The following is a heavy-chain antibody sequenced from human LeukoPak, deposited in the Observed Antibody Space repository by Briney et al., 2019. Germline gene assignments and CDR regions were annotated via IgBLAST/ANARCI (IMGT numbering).Heavy chain of an antibody. V-gene: IGHV3-74*01. CDR1: GFTFSRYW. J-gene: IGHJ4*02. CDR2: INSDGSNI. Sequence: GGSLRLSCAASGFTFSRYWMNWVRQAPGKGLAWVSRINSDGSNINYADSVKGRFTISRDNAKNTLYLQMNSLRSEDAAVYYCTRSMTAGSSLWGHWGQGSLVTVSS. D-gene: IGHD6-19*01. CDR3: TRSMTAGSSLWGH.